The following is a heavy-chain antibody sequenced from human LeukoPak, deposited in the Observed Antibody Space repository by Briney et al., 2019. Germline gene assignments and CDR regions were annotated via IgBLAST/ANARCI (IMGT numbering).Heavy chain of an antibody. Sequence: ASVKVSCKASGYTFSSYYIHWLRQAPGQGLEWMGIINPSAGSTTYAQKFQGRVTMTEDTSTDTAYMELSSLTSEDSAVYYCATDLVFKDAFDFWGQGTMVTVSS. V-gene: IGHV1-46*01. J-gene: IGHJ3*01. CDR1: GYTFSSYY. CDR3: ATDLVFKDAFDF. CDR2: INPSAGST. D-gene: IGHD3-9*01.